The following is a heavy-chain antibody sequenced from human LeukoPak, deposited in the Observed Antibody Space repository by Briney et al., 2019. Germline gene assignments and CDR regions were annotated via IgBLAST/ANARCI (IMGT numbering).Heavy chain of an antibody. V-gene: IGHV1-2*02. CDR2: INPNSGGT. Sequence: GASVKVSCKASGYTFTGYYMHRVRQAPGQGLEWMGWINPNSGGTNYAQKFQGRVTMTRDTSISTAYMELSRLRSDDTAVYYCARGGTYLYYYYYYMDVWGKGTTVTVSS. D-gene: IGHD1-26*01. J-gene: IGHJ6*03. CDR3: ARGGTYLYYYYYYMDV. CDR1: GYTFTGYY.